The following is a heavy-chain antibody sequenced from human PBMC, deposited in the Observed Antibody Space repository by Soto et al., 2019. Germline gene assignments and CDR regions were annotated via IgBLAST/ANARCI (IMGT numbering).Heavy chain of an antibody. D-gene: IGHD2-2*01. V-gene: IGHV3-21*06. J-gene: IGHJ5*01. CDR1: GFTFSRYG. Sequence: GGSLRLSYAASGFTFSRYGMNWLRQAPGKGLEWVASISSSTSYVYYADSVKGRFSTSRDNAKNILYLEMYALRTEDTAVYYCARDPSEGRVGNWFESWGQGTLVTVPQ. CDR3: ARDPSEGRVGNWFES. CDR2: ISSSTSYV.